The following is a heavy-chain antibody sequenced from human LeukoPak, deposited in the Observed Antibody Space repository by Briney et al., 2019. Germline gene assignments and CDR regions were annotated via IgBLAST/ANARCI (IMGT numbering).Heavy chain of an antibody. CDR3: ARGLYGAAAGTH. CDR2: IYYSGST. V-gene: IGHV4-61*01. J-gene: IGHJ1*01. Sequence: PSETLSLTCTVSGDSVGSDNYYWSWIRQPPGKGLEWIGYIYYSGSTNTNPSLRSRVTISVDTSKNQFSLKLRSVTTADTAVYYCARGLYGAAAGTHWGQGTQVTVSS. D-gene: IGHD6-13*01. CDR1: GDSVGSDNYY.